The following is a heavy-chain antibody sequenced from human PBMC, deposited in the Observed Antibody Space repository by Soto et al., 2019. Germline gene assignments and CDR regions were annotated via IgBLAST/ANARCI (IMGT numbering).Heavy chain of an antibody. Sequence: PGESLKISCKGSGYSFTSYWISWVRQMPGKGLEWMGRIDPSDSYTNYSPSFQGHVTISADKSISTAYLQWSSLKASDTAMYYCARRSYGSGSYYNVHYGMDVWGQGTTVTVSS. CDR3: ARRSYGSGSYYNVHYGMDV. CDR1: GYSFTSYW. CDR2: IDPSDSYT. D-gene: IGHD3-10*01. V-gene: IGHV5-10-1*01. J-gene: IGHJ6*02.